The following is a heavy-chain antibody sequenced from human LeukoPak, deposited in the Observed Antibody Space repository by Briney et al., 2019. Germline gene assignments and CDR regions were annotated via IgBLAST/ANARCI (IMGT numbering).Heavy chain of an antibody. D-gene: IGHD4-11*01. CDR1: GGSISSYY. CDR3: ARTSGMTTAYYYYMDV. V-gene: IGHV4-59*01. CDR2: IYYSGSS. J-gene: IGHJ6*03. Sequence: PSETLSLTCTVSGGSISSYYWSWIRQPPGKGLEWIGYIYYSGSSNYNPSLKSRVTISVDTSKNQFSLKLTSVTAADTAVYYCARTSGMTTAYYYYMDVWGKGTTVIVSS.